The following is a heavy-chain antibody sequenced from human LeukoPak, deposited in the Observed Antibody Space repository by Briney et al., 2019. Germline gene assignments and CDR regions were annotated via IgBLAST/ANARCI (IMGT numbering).Heavy chain of an antibody. CDR3: ARDTYDRDAFDI. CDR1: GFTFSSYA. CDR2: ISYDGSNK. D-gene: IGHD1-1*01. J-gene: IGHJ3*02. Sequence: GGSLRLSCAASGFTFSSYAMHWVRQAPGKGLEWVAVISYDGSNKYYADSVRDRFTISRDNSKNTLYLQMNSLRAEDTAVYYCARDTYDRDAFDIWGQGTMVTVSS. V-gene: IGHV3-30-3*01.